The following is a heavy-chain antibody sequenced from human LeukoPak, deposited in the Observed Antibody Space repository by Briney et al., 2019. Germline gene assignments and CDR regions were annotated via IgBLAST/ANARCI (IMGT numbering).Heavy chain of an antibody. CDR1: GYHFTTYW. CDR2: VFPGDSKT. J-gene: IGHJ4*02. D-gene: IGHD1-7*01. CDR3: ARLDTKNYQF. V-gene: IGHV5-51*01. Sequence: GDSLKISCKVSGYHFTTYWIAWVRQKPGKGLEWMGMVFPGDSKTNYSPAFLGQVTMSVDKSIGAAYLQWRSLKASDTAMYYCARLDTKNYQFWGQGTLVSVSP.